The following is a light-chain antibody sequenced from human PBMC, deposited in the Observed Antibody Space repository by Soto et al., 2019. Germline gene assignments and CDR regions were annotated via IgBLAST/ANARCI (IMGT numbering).Light chain of an antibody. CDR3: QQYYDTPST. CDR2: WAS. V-gene: IGKV4-1*01. CDR1: QSFLYSSNNNNY. Sequence: DIVMTQSPDSLAVSLGERATINCKSSQSFLYSSNNNNYIAWYQQKPGQPPKLIIYWASTRESGVPDRFSGSGSGTDFTLTISSLQAEDVAIYYCQQYYDTPSTFGQGTKVDNK. J-gene: IGKJ1*01.